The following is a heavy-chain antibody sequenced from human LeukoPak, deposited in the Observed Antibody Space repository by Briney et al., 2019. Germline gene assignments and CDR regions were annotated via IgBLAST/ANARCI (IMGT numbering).Heavy chain of an antibody. CDR1: GFTFDDYG. CDR3: ARIGSYPYYFDY. CDR2: ISTTGNTI. Sequence: PGGSLRLSCAASGFTFDDYGMNWVRQAPGKGLEWVSYISTTGNTIYYADSVKGRFTISRDNAKKSLYLQMNSLRAEDTAVYYCARIGSYPYYFDYWGQGALVTVSS. J-gene: IGHJ4*02. D-gene: IGHD1-26*01. V-gene: IGHV3-48*03.